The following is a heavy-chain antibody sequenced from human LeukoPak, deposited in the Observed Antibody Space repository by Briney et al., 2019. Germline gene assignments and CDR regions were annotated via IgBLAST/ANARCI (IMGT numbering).Heavy chain of an antibody. D-gene: IGHD4-17*01. CDR3: ARGGGSTTVTLDY. V-gene: IGHV3-74*01. CDR2: INSDGRST. Sequence: PGGSLRLSCAASGFTFSSYWMDWVRQAPGKGLGWVSRINSDGRSTSYADSVKGRFTSSRDNAKNTLYLQMDSLRAEDTAVYYCARGGGSTTVTLDYWGQGTLVTVSS. J-gene: IGHJ4*02. CDR1: GFTFSSYW.